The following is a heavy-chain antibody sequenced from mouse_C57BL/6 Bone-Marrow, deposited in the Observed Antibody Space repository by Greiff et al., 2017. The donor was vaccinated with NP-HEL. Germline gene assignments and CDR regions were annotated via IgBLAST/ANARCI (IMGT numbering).Heavy chain of an antibody. V-gene: IGHV1-69*01. CDR1: GYTFTSYW. J-gene: IGHJ4*01. D-gene: IGHD3-1*01. CDR3: ARQVGLPYCYALDY. CDR2: IDPSDSYT. Sequence: VQLQQPGAELVMPGASVTLSCKASGYTFTSYWMHWVKQRPGQGLEWIGEIDPSDSYTNYNQKFKGKSTLTVDKSSSTAYMQLSNLTSEDSAVYYCARQVGLPYCYALDYWGRGTSVTVSS.